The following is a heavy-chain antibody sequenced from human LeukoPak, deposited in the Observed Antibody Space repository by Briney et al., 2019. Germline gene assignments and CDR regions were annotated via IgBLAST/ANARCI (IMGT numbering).Heavy chain of an antibody. CDR1: GDSVSSNSAA. Sequence: SQTLSLTCAISGDSVSSNSAAWNWIRQSPSRGLEWLGRTYYRSKWYNDYAVSVKSRITINPDTSKNQFSLQLNSVTHEDTAVYYCARGSSQIYYYDSSGYSHAFDYWGQGTLVTVSS. V-gene: IGHV6-1*01. J-gene: IGHJ4*02. CDR2: TYYRSKWYN. CDR3: ARGSSQIYYYDSSGYSHAFDY. D-gene: IGHD3-22*01.